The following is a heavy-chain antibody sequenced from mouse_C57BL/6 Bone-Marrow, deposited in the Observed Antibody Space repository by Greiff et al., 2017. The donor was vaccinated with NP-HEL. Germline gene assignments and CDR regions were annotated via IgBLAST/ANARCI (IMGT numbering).Heavy chain of an antibody. J-gene: IGHJ4*01. CDR1: GYTFTSYW. CDR2: IYPSDSET. CDR3: ARNYYYGSFMDY. Sequence: QVQLQQPGAELVRPGSSVKLSCKASGYTFTSYWMDWVKQRPGQGLEWIGNIYPSDSETHYNQKFKDKATLTVDKSSSTAYMQLSSLTSEDSAVYYCARNYYYGSFMDYWGQGTSVTVSS. V-gene: IGHV1-61*01. D-gene: IGHD1-1*01.